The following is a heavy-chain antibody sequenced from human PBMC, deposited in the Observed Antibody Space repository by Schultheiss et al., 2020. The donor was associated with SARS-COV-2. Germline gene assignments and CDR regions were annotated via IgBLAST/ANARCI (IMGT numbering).Heavy chain of an antibody. CDR1: GGSISSGGYY. D-gene: IGHD3-22*01. Sequence: SETLSLTCTVSGGSISSGGYYWSWIRQPPGKGLEWIGYIYYSGSTYYNPSLKSRVTISVDTSKNQFSLKLSSVTAADTAVYYCARANLSEGWLFGWFDPWGQGTLVTVSS. V-gene: IGHV4-30-4*02. J-gene: IGHJ5*02. CDR2: IYYSGST. CDR3: ARANLSEGWLFGWFDP.